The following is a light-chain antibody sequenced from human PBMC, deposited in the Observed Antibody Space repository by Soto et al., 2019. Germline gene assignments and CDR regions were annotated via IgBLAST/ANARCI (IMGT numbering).Light chain of an antibody. CDR2: EVS. J-gene: IGLJ3*02. CDR3: AAWDDSRSGWV. Sequence: QSALTQPPSASGSPGQSVTISCTGTSSDVGGYNYVSWYQHHPGKAPKLMIYEVSKRPSGVPDRFSGSKSGNTASLTVSGLQAEDEADYYCAAWDDSRSGWVFGGGTKLTVL. V-gene: IGLV2-8*01. CDR1: SSDVGGYNY.